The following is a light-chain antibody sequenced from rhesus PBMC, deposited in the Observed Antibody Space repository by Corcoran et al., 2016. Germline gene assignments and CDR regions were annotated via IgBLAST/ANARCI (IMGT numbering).Light chain of an antibody. CDR3: QQYSNWPLT. J-gene: IGKJ4*01. Sequence: EIVLTQSPATLSLSPGERATLSCWASQSVSSTLAWYQQKPGQVPRLCIYGASSRAAGFPDRFSGSGSGTDFTLTISSLGPEDFAVYYCQQYSNWPLTFGGGTKVEIK. CDR2: GAS. V-gene: IGKV3-42*03. CDR1: QSVSST.